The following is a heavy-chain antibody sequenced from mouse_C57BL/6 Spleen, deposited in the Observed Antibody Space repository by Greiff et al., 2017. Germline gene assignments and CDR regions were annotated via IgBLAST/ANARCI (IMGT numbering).Heavy chain of an antibody. CDR1: GYTFTSYW. CDR2: IDPSDSYT. V-gene: IGHV1-50*01. Sequence: VQLRQPGAELVKPGASVKLSCKASGYTFTSYWMQWVKQRPGQGLEWIGEIDPSDSYTNYNQKFKGKATLTVDTSSSTAYMQLSSLTSEDSAVYYCARDGSSPQWGQGTLVTVSA. CDR3: ARDGSSPQ. J-gene: IGHJ3*02. D-gene: IGHD1-1*01.